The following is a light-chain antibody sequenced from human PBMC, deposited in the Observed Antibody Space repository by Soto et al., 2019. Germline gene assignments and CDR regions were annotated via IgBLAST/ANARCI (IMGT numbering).Light chain of an antibody. CDR1: QSVTSY. CDR3: QQRSNWPLP. J-gene: IGKJ4*01. Sequence: EIVLTQSPATLYLSPGESATLSCRASQSVTSYLAWNQQKPGQAPRLLIYDTSNRATGIPARFSGSGSGTDFTLTISSLEPEDFAVYYCQQRSNWPLPFGGGTKVEIK. V-gene: IGKV3-11*01. CDR2: DTS.